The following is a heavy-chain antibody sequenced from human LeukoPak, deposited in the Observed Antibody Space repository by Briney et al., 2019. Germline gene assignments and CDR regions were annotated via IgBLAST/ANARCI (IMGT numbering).Heavy chain of an antibody. V-gene: IGHV5-51*01. CDR2: IYPGDSET. CDR3: ARRQGENSGTFDY. CDR1: GYIFVNYW. Sequence: GESLKISCKGSGYIFVNYWIGWVRQVPGKGMEWMGTIYPGDSETRYGPSFQGQVTISADRSVSTAYLQWSSLKASDTAMYYCARRQGENSGTFDYWGQGTLVTVSS. D-gene: IGHD1-26*01. J-gene: IGHJ4*02.